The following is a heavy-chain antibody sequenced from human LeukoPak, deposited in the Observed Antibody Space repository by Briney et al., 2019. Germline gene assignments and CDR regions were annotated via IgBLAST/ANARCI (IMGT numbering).Heavy chain of an antibody. CDR3: AKVVRGVIRGFDY. CDR1: GFTFSSYA. D-gene: IGHD3-10*02. CDR2: ISGSGGST. Sequence: GGSLRLXCAASGFTFSSYAMSWVRQAPGKGLEWVSAISGSGGSTYYADSVKGRFTMSRDNSKNTLYLQMNSLRAEDTAVYYCAKVVRGVIRGFDYWGQGTLVTVSS. V-gene: IGHV3-23*01. J-gene: IGHJ4*02.